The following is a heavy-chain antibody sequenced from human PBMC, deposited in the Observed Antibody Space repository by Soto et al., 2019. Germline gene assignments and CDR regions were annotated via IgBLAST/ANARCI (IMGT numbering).Heavy chain of an antibody. J-gene: IGHJ5*02. CDR1: GFTFKSYA. D-gene: IGHD3-10*01. V-gene: IGHV3-23*01. CDR3: ASGGSGSYYIENWFDP. CDR2: ISGSGATT. Sequence: HPGGSLRLSCAASGFTFKSYAMTWVRQAPRKGLEWVSGISGSGATTYYGDSVKGRFTISRDNAKNTLYLQMNSLRAEDTAVYYCASGGSGSYYIENWFDPWGQGTLVTVSS.